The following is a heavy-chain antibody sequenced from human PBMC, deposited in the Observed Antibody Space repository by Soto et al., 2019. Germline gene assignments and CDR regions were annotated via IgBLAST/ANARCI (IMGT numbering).Heavy chain of an antibody. CDR3: ATYPLIAAAGLFDY. J-gene: IGHJ4*02. D-gene: IGHD6-13*01. V-gene: IGHV4-4*02. CDR2: IYHSGST. Sequence: SETLSLTCAVSGGSISSSNWWSWVRQPPGKGLEWIGEIYHSGSTNYNPSLKSRVTISVDKSKNQFSLKLSSVTAADTAVYYCATYPLIAAAGLFDYWGQGTLVTVSS. CDR1: GGSISSSNW.